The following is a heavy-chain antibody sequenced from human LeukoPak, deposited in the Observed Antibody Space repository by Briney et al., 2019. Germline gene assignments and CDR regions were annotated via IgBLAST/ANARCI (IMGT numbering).Heavy chain of an antibody. CDR2: ISPGGDTI. J-gene: IGHJ4*02. CDR3: ANGRQLGY. CDR1: GFSFSIYA. Sequence: PGGSLRLSCAASGFSFSIYAMSWVRQAPGKGLEWVSAISPGGDTIYYLDSVKGRFTISRDDARNSLYLQMNSLRAEDTAVYYCANGRQLGYWGQGTLVTVSS. V-gene: IGHV3-23*01. D-gene: IGHD6-13*01.